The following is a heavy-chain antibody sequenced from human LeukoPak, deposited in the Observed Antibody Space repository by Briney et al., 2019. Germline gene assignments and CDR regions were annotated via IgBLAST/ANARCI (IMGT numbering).Heavy chain of an antibody. D-gene: IGHD2-2*01. CDR3: AKEGGCSSTSCIDY. CDR1: GFTFDDYA. J-gene: IGHJ4*02. Sequence: GGSLRLSCAASGFTFDDYAMHWVRQAPGKGLEWVSGISWNSGSIGYADPVKGRFTISRDNSKNTLYLQMNSLRAEDTAVYYCAKEGGCSSTSCIDYWGQGTLVTVSS. CDR2: ISWNSGSI. V-gene: IGHV3-9*01.